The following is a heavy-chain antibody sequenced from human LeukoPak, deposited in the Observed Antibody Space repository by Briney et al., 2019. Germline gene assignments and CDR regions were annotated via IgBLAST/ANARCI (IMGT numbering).Heavy chain of an antibody. CDR3: ARGNTYYYGSGSYYHLSP. CDR2: INHSGST. Sequence: SETLSLTCAVYGGSFSGYYWSWIRQPPGKGLEWIGEINHSGSTNYNPSLKSRVPISVDTSKNQFSLKLSSVTAADTAVYYCARGNTYYYGSGSYYHLSPWGQGTLVTVSS. J-gene: IGHJ5*02. V-gene: IGHV4-34*01. CDR1: GGSFSGYY. D-gene: IGHD3-10*01.